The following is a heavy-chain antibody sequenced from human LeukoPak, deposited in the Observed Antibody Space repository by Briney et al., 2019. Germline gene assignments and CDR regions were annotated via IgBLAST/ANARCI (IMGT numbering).Heavy chain of an antibody. V-gene: IGHV1-18*01. Sequence: ASVKVSCKASGYTFTSYGISWVRQAPGQGLEWTGWISAYNGNTNYAQKLQGRVTMTTDTSTSTAYMELRSLRSDDTAVYYCATTVYSSGWYYFDYWGQGTLVTVSS. CDR1: GYTFTSYG. CDR3: ATTVYSSGWYYFDY. CDR2: ISAYNGNT. D-gene: IGHD6-19*01. J-gene: IGHJ4*02.